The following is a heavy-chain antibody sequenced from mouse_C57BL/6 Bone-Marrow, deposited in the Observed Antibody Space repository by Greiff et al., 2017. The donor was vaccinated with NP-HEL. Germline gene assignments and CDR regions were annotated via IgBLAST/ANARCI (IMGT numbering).Heavy chain of an antibody. CDR3: ASDYGNNYYAMDD. V-gene: IGHV1-64*01. CDR1: GYTFTSYW. J-gene: IGHJ4*01. Sequence: VQLQQPGAELVKPGASVKLSCKASGYTFTSYWMHWVKQRPGQGLEWIGMIHPNSGSTNYNEKFKSKATLTVDKSSSTAYMQLSSLTSEDSAVYYCASDYGNNYYAMDDWGQGTSVTVSS. CDR2: IHPNSGST. D-gene: IGHD1-1*01.